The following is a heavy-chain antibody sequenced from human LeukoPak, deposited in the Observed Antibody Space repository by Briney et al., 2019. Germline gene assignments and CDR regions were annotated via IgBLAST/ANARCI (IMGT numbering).Heavy chain of an antibody. CDR1: GLTFSSSW. CDR2: INQDGSEK. V-gene: IGHV3-7*05. CDR3: ARDRGCNY. J-gene: IGHJ4*02. Sequence: GGSLRLSCAASGLTFSSSWMSWVRQAPGKGLEWVANINQDGSEKYYVDSVKGRCTISRGNAKNALYLQMDSLRAEDTVVYYCARDRGCNYWGQGTLVTVSS.